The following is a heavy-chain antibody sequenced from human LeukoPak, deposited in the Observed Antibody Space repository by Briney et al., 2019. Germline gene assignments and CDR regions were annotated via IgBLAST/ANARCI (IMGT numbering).Heavy chain of an antibody. CDR2: IRYSGNT. J-gene: IGHJ5*02. Sequence: SETLSLTCTVSGGSISSGGNYWTWIRQPPAKGLEWIGLIRYSGNTYYNPSLRSRVSMSVDTSKNQFSPNLSSVTAADTALYFCVRGPDTTVSGGWFDPWGQGTLVTVSS. V-gene: IGHV4-30-4*08. D-gene: IGHD4-17*01. CDR3: VRGPDTTVSGGWFDP. CDR1: GGSISSGGNY.